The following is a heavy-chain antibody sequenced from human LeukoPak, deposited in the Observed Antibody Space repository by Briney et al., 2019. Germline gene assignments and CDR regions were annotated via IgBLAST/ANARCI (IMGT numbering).Heavy chain of an antibody. J-gene: IGHJ2*01. CDR1: GFSFSDYD. CDR3: ARSLVVEIVPRWCLDL. CDR2: ISSSGLAI. V-gene: IGHV3-11*04. D-gene: IGHD2-21*01. Sequence: GGSLRLSCEVSGFSFSDYDMYWIRQAPGKGLEWVSHISSSGLAINYAQYAKGRFTISRDKAKNSLNLQMSSLRAEDTAVYYCARSLVVEIVPRWCLDLWGRGTLVTVSS.